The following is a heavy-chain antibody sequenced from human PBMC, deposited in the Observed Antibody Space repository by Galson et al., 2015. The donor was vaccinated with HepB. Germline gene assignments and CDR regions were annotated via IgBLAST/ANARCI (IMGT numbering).Heavy chain of an antibody. CDR3: ARDTYSSADT. J-gene: IGHJ5*02. CDR1: GLPFRDTW. Sequence: SLRLSCAVSGLPFRDTWFHWIRQAPGKGLECVSRINNDGSWISYADSVRGRFITSRDDSRSTVYLEMTSVRPDDTATYFCARDTYSSADTWGQGTLVIVS. CDR2: INNDGSWI. V-gene: IGHV3-74*01. D-gene: IGHD6-19*01.